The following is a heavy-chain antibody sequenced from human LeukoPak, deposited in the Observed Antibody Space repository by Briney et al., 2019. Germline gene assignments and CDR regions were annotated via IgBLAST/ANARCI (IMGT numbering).Heavy chain of an antibody. J-gene: IGHJ6*03. D-gene: IGHD3-10*01. CDR1: GFTFSSYA. Sequence: GGSLRLSCAASGFTFSSYAMSWVRQAPGKGLEWVSAISGSGGSTYYADSVKGRFTISRDDSKNTLYLQMNSLRAEDTAVYYCAKALWFGEPYYYYYMDVWGKGTTVTVSS. V-gene: IGHV3-23*01. CDR3: AKALWFGEPYYYYYMDV. CDR2: ISGSGGST.